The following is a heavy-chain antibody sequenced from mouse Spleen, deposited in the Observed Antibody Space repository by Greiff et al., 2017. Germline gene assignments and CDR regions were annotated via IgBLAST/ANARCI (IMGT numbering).Heavy chain of an antibody. V-gene: IGHV7-3*02. J-gene: IGHJ2*01. CDR3: ARDRGYGYDVYYFDY. D-gene: IGHD2-2*01. CDR2: IRNKANGYTT. Sequence: EVKVVESGGGLVQPGGSLRLSCATSGFTFTDYYMSWVRQPPGKALEWLGFIRNKANGYTTEYSASVKGRFTISRDNSQSILYLQMNTLRAEDSATYYCARDRGYGYDVYYFDYWGQGTTLTVSS. CDR1: GFTFTDYY.